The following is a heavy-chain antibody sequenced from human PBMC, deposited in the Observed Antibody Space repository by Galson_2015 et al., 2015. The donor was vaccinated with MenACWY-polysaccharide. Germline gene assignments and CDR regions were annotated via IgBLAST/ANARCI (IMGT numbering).Heavy chain of an antibody. CDR1: GFDFSSYA. J-gene: IGHJ4*02. CDR3: ARHAWLGD. V-gene: IGHV3-23*01. CDR2: MSGRRGYT. Sequence: SLRLSCAASGFDFSSYAMSWVRQAPGKGLEWVSTMSGRRGYTYYADSVKGRFTISRDNSKNTLYLQMSNLRADDTAIYSCARHAWLGDWGQGTLVTVSS. D-gene: IGHD3-10*01.